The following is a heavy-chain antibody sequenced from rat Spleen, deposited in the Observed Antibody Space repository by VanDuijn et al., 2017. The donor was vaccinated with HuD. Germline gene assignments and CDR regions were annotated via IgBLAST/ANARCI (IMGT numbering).Heavy chain of an antibody. Sequence: VQLVESGGGLVQPGGSMKLSCAASGFTFSNAAMYWVRQAPGKGLEWVARIRTKPNNYARYYADSVKGRFTISRDDSKSMVYLQMDNLKTEDTAMYYCTAASNEYWGQGVMVTVSS. J-gene: IGHJ2*01. V-gene: IGHV10-5*01. CDR3: TAASNEY. CDR2: IRTKPNNYAR. D-gene: IGHD3-1*01. CDR1: GFTFSNAA.